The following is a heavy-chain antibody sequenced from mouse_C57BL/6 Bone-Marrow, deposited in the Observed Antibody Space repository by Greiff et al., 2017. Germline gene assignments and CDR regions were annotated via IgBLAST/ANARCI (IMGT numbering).Heavy chain of an antibody. CDR1: GYTFPSHW. J-gene: IGHJ1*03. D-gene: IGHD2-12*01. Sequence: QVQLQQSGPELARPGASVKISCKAPGYTFPSHWMQWVRQRPGQGLEWIGEIFPGSGSTYYNEKFKGKATLTVDTSSSTAYMQLSSLTSEDSAVYFCARAWGYDWYFDVWGTGTTVTVSS. V-gene: IGHV1-56*01. CDR3: ARAWGYDWYFDV. CDR2: IFPGSGST.